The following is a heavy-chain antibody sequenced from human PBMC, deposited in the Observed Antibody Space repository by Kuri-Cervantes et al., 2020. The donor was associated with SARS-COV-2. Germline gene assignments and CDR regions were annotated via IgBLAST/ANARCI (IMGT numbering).Heavy chain of an antibody. D-gene: IGHD3-3*01. CDR2: IYYSGST. CDR3: ARDVTIFGVVIKGVLDY. J-gene: IGHJ4*02. CDR1: GGSISSSLYY. V-gene: IGHV4-39*07. Sequence: ESLKISCTVSGGSISSSLYYWGWIRQPPGKGLEWIGSIYYSGSTYYNPSLNSRVTISVDTSKNQFSLKLTSVTAADTAVYYCARDVTIFGVVIKGVLDYWGQGTLVTVSS.